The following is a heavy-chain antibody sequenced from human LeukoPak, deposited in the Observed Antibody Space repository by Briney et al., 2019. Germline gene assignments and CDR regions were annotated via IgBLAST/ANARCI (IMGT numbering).Heavy chain of an antibody. J-gene: IGHJ5*02. CDR1: GGSISSYY. D-gene: IGHD2-2*01. V-gene: IGHV4-4*07. CDR3: ARTIVVVPAAEAFVGYNWFDP. Sequence: SETLSLTCTVSGGSISSYYWSWIRQPAGKGLEWIGRIYTSGSTNYNPSPKSRVTMSVDTSKNQFSLKLSSVTAADTAVYYCARTIVVVPAAEAFVGYNWFDPWGQGTLVTVSS. CDR2: IYTSGST.